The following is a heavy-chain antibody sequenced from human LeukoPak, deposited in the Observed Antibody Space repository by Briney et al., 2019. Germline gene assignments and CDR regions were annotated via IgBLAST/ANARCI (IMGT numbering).Heavy chain of an antibody. CDR2: ITGSGDIT. CDR1: GFTFSSHG. D-gene: IGHD6-19*01. CDR3: AKDSRSSGWYNWFDP. J-gene: IGHJ5*02. V-gene: IGHV3-23*01. Sequence: QSGGSLRLSCVASGFTFSSHGMNWVRQAPGKGLEWVSGITGSGDITYYADSVKGRFTISRDNSKNTLYLQMNRLRAEDTAIYYCAKDSRSSGWYNWFDPWGQGTLVTVSS.